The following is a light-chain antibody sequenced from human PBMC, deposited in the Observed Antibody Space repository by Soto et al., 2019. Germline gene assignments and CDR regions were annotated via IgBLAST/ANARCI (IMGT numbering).Light chain of an antibody. CDR1: QDIATY. CDR2: DAS. V-gene: IGKV1-5*01. CDR3: QQYNSYLWT. J-gene: IGKJ1*01. Sequence: DIQMTQSPSSLSASVGNRVTITCQASQDIATYLNWYQQKPGKAPKLLIYDASSLESGVPSRFSGSGSGTEFTLTISSLQPDDFATYYCQQYNSYLWTFGQGTKVDIK.